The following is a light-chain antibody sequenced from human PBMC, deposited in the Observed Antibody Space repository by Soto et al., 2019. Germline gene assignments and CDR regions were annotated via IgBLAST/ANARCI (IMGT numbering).Light chain of an antibody. CDR3: QQYYNWPPIT. Sequence: EIGMTQSPATLSVSPGERATLSCRAGQGFTTNFAWYQQKSGQSPRLLIYDVSIRATGVPARFSATGSETDFTLTISGLQSEDFAVYYCQQYYNWPPITFGQGTRLEIK. V-gene: IGKV3-15*01. CDR1: QGFTTN. J-gene: IGKJ5*01. CDR2: DVS.